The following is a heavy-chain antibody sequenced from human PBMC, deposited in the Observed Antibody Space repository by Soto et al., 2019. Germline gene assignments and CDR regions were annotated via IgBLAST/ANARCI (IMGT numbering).Heavy chain of an antibody. Sequence: PGGSLGLSCAASGFTFSESAMHWVRQASGKGLEWVGRIRNKDNNYATAYTASVKGRFTISRDDSKNTVYLQMNSLRAEDTAVYYCARDGLGAYTYGSYYFDYWGQGTLVTVSS. V-gene: IGHV3-73*01. D-gene: IGHD5-18*01. CDR2: IRNKDNNYAT. CDR1: GFTFSESA. CDR3: ARDGLGAYTYGSYYFDY. J-gene: IGHJ4*02.